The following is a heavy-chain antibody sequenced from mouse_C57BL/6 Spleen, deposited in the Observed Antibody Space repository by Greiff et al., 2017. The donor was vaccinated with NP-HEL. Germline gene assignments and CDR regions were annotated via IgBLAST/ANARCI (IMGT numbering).Heavy chain of an antibody. CDR1: GYTFTSYW. CDR3: ARPYYGYDVGYFDV. Sequence: QVQLKQPGAELVKPGASVKMSCKASGYTFTSYWITWVKQRPGQGLEWIGDIYPGSGSTNYNEKFKSKATLTVDTSSSTAYMQLSSLTSEDSAVYYCARPYYGYDVGYFDVWGTGTTVTVSS. D-gene: IGHD2-9*01. V-gene: IGHV1-55*01. CDR2: IYPGSGST. J-gene: IGHJ1*03.